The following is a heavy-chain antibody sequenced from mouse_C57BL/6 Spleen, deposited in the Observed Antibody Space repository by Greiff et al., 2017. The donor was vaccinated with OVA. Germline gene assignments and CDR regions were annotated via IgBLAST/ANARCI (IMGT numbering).Heavy chain of an antibody. J-gene: IGHJ1*03. CDR3: ARRYDYEPHWYFDV. Sequence: VQLQQSGPELVKPGASVKIPCKASGYTFTDYNMDWVKQSHGKSLEWIGDINPNNGGTIYNQKFQGKATLTVDKSSSTAYMELRSLTSEDTAVYYCARRYDYEPHWYFDVWGTGTTVTVSS. CDR2: INPNNGGT. CDR1: GYTFTDYN. V-gene: IGHV1-18*01. D-gene: IGHD2-4*01.